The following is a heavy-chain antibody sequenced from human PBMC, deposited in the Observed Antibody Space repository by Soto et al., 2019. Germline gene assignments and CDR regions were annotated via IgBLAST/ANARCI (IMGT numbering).Heavy chain of an antibody. CDR2: ISSSSSSYK. D-gene: IGHD3-10*01. J-gene: IGHJ3*02. CDR3: AGDRGGDLKAFDI. CDR1: GFTFNIYS. V-gene: IGHV3-21*01. Sequence: EVQLVESGGGLVKPGGSLRLSCAASGFTFNIYSMNWVRQAPGKGLEWVSSISSSSSSYKYYVEALKGRFTTSTDNAKYSLFLQMNCLRAEDTAWYYCAGDRGGDLKAFDIWGQGTMVTVSS.